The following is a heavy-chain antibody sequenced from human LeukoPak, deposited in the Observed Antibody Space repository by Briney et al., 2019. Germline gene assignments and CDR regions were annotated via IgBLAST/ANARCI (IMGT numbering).Heavy chain of an antibody. CDR1: GGSISSYY. CDR2: IYYSGST. V-gene: IGHV4-59*01. J-gene: IGHJ5*02. CDR3: ARVSCYYGSGSYYSSFDP. D-gene: IGHD3-10*01. Sequence: PSETLSLTCTVSGGSISSYYWSWIRQPPGKGLEWIGYIYYSGSTNYNPSLKSRVTISVDTSKNQFSLKLSSVTAADTAVYYCARVSCYYGSGSYYSSFDPWGQGTLVTVSS.